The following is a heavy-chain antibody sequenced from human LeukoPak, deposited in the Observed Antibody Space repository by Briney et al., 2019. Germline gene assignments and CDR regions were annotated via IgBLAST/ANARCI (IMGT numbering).Heavy chain of an antibody. D-gene: IGHD4-17*01. V-gene: IGHV4-59*01. CDR2: IYCSGST. CDR1: GGSISSYY. J-gene: IGHJ4*02. Sequence: SETLSLTCTVSGGSISSYYWSWIRQPPGKGLEWIGYIYCSGSTNYNPSLKSRVTISVDTSKNQFSLKLSSVTAEDTAVYYCATLIDYGDRNYWGQGTLVTVSS. CDR3: ATLIDYGDRNY.